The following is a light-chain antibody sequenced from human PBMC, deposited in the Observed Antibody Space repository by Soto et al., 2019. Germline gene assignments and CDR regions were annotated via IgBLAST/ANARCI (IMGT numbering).Light chain of an antibody. J-gene: IGKJ5*01. CDR2: DAS. V-gene: IGKV3D-11*01. CDR3: QQRADWPIT. Sequence: DILMTHSPATLSVSPGERATLSCLASQDVLTNLAWYQKKPGQAPRLLIYDASNRATGIPARFSGSGSGTDFTLTISSLEPDDFAVYYCQQRADWPITFGQGTRLEIK. CDR1: QDVLTN.